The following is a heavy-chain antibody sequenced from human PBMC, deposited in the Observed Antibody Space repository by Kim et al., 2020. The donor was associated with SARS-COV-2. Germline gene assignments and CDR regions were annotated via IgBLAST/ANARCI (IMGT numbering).Heavy chain of an antibody. CDR1: GGSISSYY. D-gene: IGHD5-12*01. CDR2: IYYSGST. Sequence: SETLSLTCTVSGGSISSYYWSWIRQPPGKGLEWIGYIYYSGSTNYNPSLKSRVTISVDTSKNQFSLKLSSVTAADTAVYYCARGKYSGYASWGQGTLVTVSS. J-gene: IGHJ5*02. CDR3: ARGKYSGYAS. V-gene: IGHV4-59*13.